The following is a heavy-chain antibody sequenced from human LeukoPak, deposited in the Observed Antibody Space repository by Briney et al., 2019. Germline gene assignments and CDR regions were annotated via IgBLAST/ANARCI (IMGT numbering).Heavy chain of an antibody. Sequence: PSETLSLTCAVSGYSISRCYYWGWIRQPPGKGLEWIGSIYHSGSTYYNPSLKSRVTISVDTSKNQFSLKLSSVTAADTAVYYCARDGTLGVVAVFDYWGQGTLVTVSS. V-gene: IGHV4-38-2*02. D-gene: IGHD2-15*01. CDR2: IYHSGST. CDR1: GYSISRCYY. CDR3: ARDGTLGVVAVFDY. J-gene: IGHJ4*02.